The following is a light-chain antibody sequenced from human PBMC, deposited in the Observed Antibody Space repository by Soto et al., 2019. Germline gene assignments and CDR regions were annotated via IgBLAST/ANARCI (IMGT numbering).Light chain of an antibody. Sequence: DIQMTQAPSTLSASVGDRVTITCHASQGIDKYLDWYQQTPGKAPKLLIDDVTNLETGVPSRSSGSGSGTHFTFTIGSLQPEDIATYYCQQYYDLPITFGQGARLEIK. CDR1: QGIDKY. V-gene: IGKV1-33*01. CDR3: QQYYDLPIT. J-gene: IGKJ5*01. CDR2: DVT.